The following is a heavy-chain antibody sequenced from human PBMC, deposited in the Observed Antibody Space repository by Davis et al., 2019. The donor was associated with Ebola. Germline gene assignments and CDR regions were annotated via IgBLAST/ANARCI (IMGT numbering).Heavy chain of an antibody. D-gene: IGHD6-19*01. J-gene: IGHJ4*02. CDR2: IHPNTGGT. Sequence: ASVKVSCKASGYPFTGYYLHWVRQAPGQGLEWMGWIHPNTGGTNYAQKFQGRVTMTRDTSIHTAYMQLTRLTSDDTAVYYCARPDSSGWPYFHYWGQGTLVTVSS. V-gene: IGHV1-2*02. CDR1: GYPFTGYY. CDR3: ARPDSSGWPYFHY.